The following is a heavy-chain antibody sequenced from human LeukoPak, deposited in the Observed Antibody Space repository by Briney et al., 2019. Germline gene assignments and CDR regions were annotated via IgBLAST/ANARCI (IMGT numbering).Heavy chain of an antibody. Sequence: PGGSLGLSCAASGFPFSSYWMSWVRQAPGKGLEWVANIKQDGSDKYYVDSVKGRFTISRDNPKNSLYLQVNSLRADDTAVYYCARLTGTTGFDYWGQGTLVTVSS. V-gene: IGHV3-7*01. CDR1: GFPFSSYW. CDR2: IKQDGSDK. CDR3: ARLTGTTGFDY. J-gene: IGHJ4*02. D-gene: IGHD1-1*01.